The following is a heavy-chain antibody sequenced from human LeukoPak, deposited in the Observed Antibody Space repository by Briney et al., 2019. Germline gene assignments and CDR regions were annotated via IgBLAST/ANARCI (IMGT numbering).Heavy chain of an antibody. CDR2: IDPNSGVT. CDR3: ARELGINAFDV. J-gene: IGHJ3*01. V-gene: IGHV1-2*02. D-gene: IGHD1-26*01. Sequence: GASVKASCKASGYTLTDNHLYWVRQAPGQGLEWMGWIDPNSGVTNFAQNFQGRLTMTTDTSINTAYMELSRLTSDDTTVYYCARELGINAFDVWGQGTLVTVSS. CDR1: GYTLTDNH.